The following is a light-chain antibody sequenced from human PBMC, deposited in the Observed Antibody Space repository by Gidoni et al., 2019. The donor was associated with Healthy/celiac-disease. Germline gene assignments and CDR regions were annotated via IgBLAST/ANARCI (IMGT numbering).Light chain of an antibody. Sequence: QSALTQPASVSGSPGQSLTISCTGTSSDVGGYNYVSWYQKHPGKAPKLMIYEVRNRPSGVSNRFSGSKSGNTASLTISGLQAEDEADYYCSSYTSSSTLGVFGTGTKVTVL. V-gene: IGLV2-14*01. CDR1: SSDVGGYNY. CDR2: EVR. J-gene: IGLJ1*01. CDR3: SSYTSSSTLGV.